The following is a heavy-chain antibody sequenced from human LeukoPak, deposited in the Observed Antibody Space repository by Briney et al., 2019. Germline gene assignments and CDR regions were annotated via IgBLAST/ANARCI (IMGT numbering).Heavy chain of an antibody. Sequence: GGSLRLSCAASGFTFSSYSMNWVRQAPGKGLEWVSYISSSSSTIYYADSVKGRFTISRDNAKNSLYLQMNSLRAEDTAVYYCAKRYGSGSYIYYHYMDVWGKGTTVTVSS. CDR2: ISSSSSTI. D-gene: IGHD3-10*01. V-gene: IGHV3-48*04. CDR3: AKRYGSGSYIYYHYMDV. CDR1: GFTFSSYS. J-gene: IGHJ6*03.